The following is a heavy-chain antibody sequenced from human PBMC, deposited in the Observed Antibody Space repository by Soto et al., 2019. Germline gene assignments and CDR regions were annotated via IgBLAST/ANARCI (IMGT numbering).Heavy chain of an antibody. V-gene: IGHV1-18*01. D-gene: IGHD5-12*01. CDR2: INTYNGNT. Sequence: QVQLVQSGPEVKKPGASVKVSCKASGYTFINYAITWVRQAPGQGLEWMGWINTYNGNTNYAENLQGRATMTTDTATNTAYMEVRSLRADDTAVYYCATSRRGEMATDWGQGTLVTVSS. CDR1: GYTFINYA. J-gene: IGHJ4*02. CDR3: ATSRRGEMATD.